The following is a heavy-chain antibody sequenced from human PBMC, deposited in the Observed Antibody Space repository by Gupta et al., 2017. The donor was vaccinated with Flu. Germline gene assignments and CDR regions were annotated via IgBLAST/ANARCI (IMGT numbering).Heavy chain of an antibody. CDR1: GVSINTSTR. J-gene: IGHJ5*02. CDR2: IYHTGST. Sequence: QMQLKESGPGLVTPSGTLSLTCPVSGVSINTSTRGAWVRPSPEKGLEWIGEIYHTGSTNYNPSLKSRVTISVDKSKNHFSLHLSSVTAADTAVYYCTNRGYSYGSYAGPGFDPWGQGTLVTVSS. D-gene: IGHD5-18*01. CDR3: TNRGYSYGSYAGPGFDP. V-gene: IGHV4-4*02.